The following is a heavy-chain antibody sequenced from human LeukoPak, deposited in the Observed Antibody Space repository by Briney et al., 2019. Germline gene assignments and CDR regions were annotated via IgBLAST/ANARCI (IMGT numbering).Heavy chain of an antibody. CDR3: ARRRTYYYDSSESNWFDP. V-gene: IGHV4-34*01. D-gene: IGHD3-22*01. CDR2: INHSGST. CDR1: GGSFSGYY. Sequence: SSETLSLTCAVYGGSFSGYYWSWIRQPPGKGLEWIGEINHSGSTNYNPSLKSRVTISVDTSKNQFSLKLSSVTAADTAVYYCARRRTYYYDSSESNWFDPWGQGTLVTVSS. J-gene: IGHJ5*02.